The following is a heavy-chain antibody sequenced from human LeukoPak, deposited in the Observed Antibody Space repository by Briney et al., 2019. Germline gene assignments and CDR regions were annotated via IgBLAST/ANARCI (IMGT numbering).Heavy chain of an antibody. V-gene: IGHV4-30-4*08. Sequence: SQTLSLTCTVSGGSISSGDYYWSWIRQPPGKGLEWIGYIYYSGSTYYNPSLKSRVTISVDTSKNQFSLKLSSVTAADTAVYYCARDGGAYGSGSHIDPPYFDYWGQGTLVTVSS. CDR1: GGSISSGDYY. D-gene: IGHD3-10*01. J-gene: IGHJ4*02. CDR3: ARDGGAYGSGSHIDPPYFDY. CDR2: IYYSGST.